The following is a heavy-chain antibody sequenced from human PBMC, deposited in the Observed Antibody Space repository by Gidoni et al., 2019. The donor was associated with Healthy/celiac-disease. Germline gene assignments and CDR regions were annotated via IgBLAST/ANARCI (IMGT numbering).Heavy chain of an antibody. CDR2: ISSSSSYI. J-gene: IGHJ6*03. V-gene: IGHV3-21*01. D-gene: IGHD6-13*01. CDR3: ARDGDSSSWYSSSYYYYYMDV. CDR1: GCTFSTHS. Sequence: EVQLVESGGGLVRPGGSLGLSCSASGCTFSTHSIHRVRQAPGKGLEWVASISSSSSYIYYADSVKGRFTISRDNAKNSLYLQMNSLRAEDTAVYYCARDGDSSSWYSSSYYYYYMDVWGKGTTVTVSS.